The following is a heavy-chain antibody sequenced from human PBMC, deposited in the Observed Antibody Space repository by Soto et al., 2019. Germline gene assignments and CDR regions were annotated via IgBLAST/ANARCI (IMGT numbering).Heavy chain of an antibody. CDR3: AKHSSIAAGYYYYYMDV. J-gene: IGHJ6*03. D-gene: IGHD6-6*01. CDR2: IYSGGST. CDR1: GFTVSSNY. V-gene: IGHV3-66*01. Sequence: GGSLRLSCAASGFTVSSNYMSWVRQAPGKGLEWVSVIYSGGSTYYADSVKGRFTISRDNSKNTLYLQMNSLRAEDTAVYYCAKHSSIAAGYYYYYMDVWGKGTTVTVSS.